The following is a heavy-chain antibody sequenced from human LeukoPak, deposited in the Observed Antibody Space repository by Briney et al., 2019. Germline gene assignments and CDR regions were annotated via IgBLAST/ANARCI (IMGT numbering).Heavy chain of an antibody. CDR3: ARGATRRLGPARY. CDR2: MNPNSGNT. CDR1: GYTFTSYD. D-gene: IGHD1-1*01. Sequence: GASVKVSCKASGYTFTSYDINWVRQATGQGLEWMGWMNPNSGNTGYAQKFQGRVTITRNTSISTAYMELSSLRSEYTAVYYCARGATRRLGPARYWGQGTLVTVSS. V-gene: IGHV1-8*03. J-gene: IGHJ4*02.